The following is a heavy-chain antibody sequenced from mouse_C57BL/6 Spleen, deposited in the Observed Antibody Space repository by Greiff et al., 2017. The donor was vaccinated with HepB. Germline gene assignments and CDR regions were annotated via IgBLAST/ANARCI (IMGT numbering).Heavy chain of an antibody. J-gene: IGHJ1*03. CDR2: INPNNGGT. CDR3: ARNLDWYFDV. CDR1: GYTFTDYY. Sequence: EVQLQQSGPELVKPGASVKISCKASGYTFTDYYMNWVKQSHGKSLEWIGDINPNNGGTSYNQKFKGKATLTVDKSSSTAYMELRSLTSEDSAVYYCARNLDWYFDVWGTGTTVTVSS. V-gene: IGHV1-26*01.